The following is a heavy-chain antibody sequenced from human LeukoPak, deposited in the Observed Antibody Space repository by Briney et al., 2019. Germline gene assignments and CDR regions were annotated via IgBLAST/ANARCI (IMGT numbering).Heavy chain of an antibody. D-gene: IGHD3-22*01. CDR3: AKDGGSGYYYALDY. V-gene: IGHV3-30*18. CDR2: ISYDGSNK. Sequence: PGGSLRLSCAASGFTFSSYGMHWVRQAPGKGLEWVAVISYDGSNKYYADSVKGRFTISRDNSKNTLYLQMNSLRAEDTAVYYCAKDGGSGYYYALDYWGQGTLVTVSS. CDR1: GFTFSSYG. J-gene: IGHJ4*02.